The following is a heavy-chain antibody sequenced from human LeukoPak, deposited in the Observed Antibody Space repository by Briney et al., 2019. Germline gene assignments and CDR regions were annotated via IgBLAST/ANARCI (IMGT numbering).Heavy chain of an antibody. CDR3: ARMSLANLVAYCGGDCSPLAFDI. CDR2: IIPIFGTA. V-gene: IGHV1-69*06. D-gene: IGHD2-21*02. Sequence: ASVKVSCKASGYTFTSYDINWVRQATGQGLEWMGGIIPIFGTANYAQKFQGRVTITADKSTSTAYMELSSLRSEDTAVYYCARMSLANLVAYCGGDCSPLAFDIWGQGTMVTVSS. CDR1: GYTFTSYD. J-gene: IGHJ3*02.